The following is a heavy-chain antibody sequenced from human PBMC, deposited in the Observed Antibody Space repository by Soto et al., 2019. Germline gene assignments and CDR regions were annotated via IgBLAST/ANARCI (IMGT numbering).Heavy chain of an antibody. V-gene: IGHV1-3*01. CDR1: GYTCTSYC. D-gene: IGHD6-13*01. J-gene: IGHJ5*02. CDR2: INAANGDT. CDR3: VRRHVSATGIDWFDP. Sequence: GASVKVSCKASGYTCTSYCSHWVRQAPGQRLEWMGWINAANGDTKYSPKFQGRVTITRDTSASTAYMELSSLRSEDTAVYYCVRRHVSATGIDWFDPWGQGTLVTVSS.